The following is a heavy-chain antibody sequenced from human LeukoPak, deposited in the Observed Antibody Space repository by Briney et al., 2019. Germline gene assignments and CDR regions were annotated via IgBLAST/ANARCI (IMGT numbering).Heavy chain of an antibody. J-gene: IGHJ6*02. V-gene: IGHV4-34*01. CDR3: ARKYCSGGSCYLYYYGMDV. CDR2: INHSGST. Sequence: SETLSLTCAVYGGSFSGYYWSWIRQPPGKGLEWIGEINHSGSTNYNPSLKSRVTISVDTSKNQFSLKLSSVTAAGTAVYYCARKYCSGGSCYLYYYGMDVWGQGTTVTVSS. CDR1: GGSFSGYY. D-gene: IGHD2-15*01.